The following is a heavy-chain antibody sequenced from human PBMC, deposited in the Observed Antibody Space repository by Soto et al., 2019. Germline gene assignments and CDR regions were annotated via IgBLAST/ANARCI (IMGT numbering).Heavy chain of an antibody. J-gene: IGHJ6*03. CDR3: ARIPLYSNSDYYMDV. D-gene: IGHD4-4*01. CDR2: IYYSGST. CDR1: GGSISSYY. Sequence: SETLSLTCTVSGGSISSYYWSWIRQPPGKGLEWIGYIYYSGSTNYNPSLKSRVTISVDTSKNQFSLKLSSVTAADTAVYYCARIPLYSNSDYYMDVWGKGTTVTVSS. V-gene: IGHV4-59*01.